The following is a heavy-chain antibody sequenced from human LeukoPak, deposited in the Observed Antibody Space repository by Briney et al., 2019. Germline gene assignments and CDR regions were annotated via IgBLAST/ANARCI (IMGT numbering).Heavy chain of an antibody. V-gene: IGHV3-7*03. CDR2: IKQDGSEK. CDR1: GFTFSSYW. J-gene: IGHJ4*02. CDR3: AREEVLWFGELFYDY. D-gene: IGHD3-10*01. Sequence: PGRYLRLSCAASGFTFSSYWMSWVRQAPGKGLERVANIKQDGSEKYYVDSVKGRFTISRDNAKNSLYLQMNSLRAEDTAVYYCAREEVLWFGELFYDYWGQGTLVTVSS.